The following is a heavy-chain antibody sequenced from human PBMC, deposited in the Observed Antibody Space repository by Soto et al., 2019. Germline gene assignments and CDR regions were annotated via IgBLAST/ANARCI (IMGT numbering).Heavy chain of an antibody. J-gene: IGHJ4*02. CDR1: GYSFTSYW. CDR3: ARAFLQVAGTAYYFDY. D-gene: IGHD6-19*01. CDR2: IYPGDSDT. V-gene: IGHV5-51*01. Sequence: GESLKISCKGSGYSFTSYWIGWVRQMPGKGLEWMGIIYPGDSDTRYSPSFQGQVTISADKSISTAYLQWSSLKASDTAMYYCARAFLQVAGTAYYFDYWGQGTLVTVSS.